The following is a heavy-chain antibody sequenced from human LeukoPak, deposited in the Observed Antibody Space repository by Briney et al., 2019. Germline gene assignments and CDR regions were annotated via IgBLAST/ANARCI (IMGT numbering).Heavy chain of an antibody. Sequence: ASVNVSCKASGCTFTGYDMHWVRQAPGQGLECMGWINPNSGGTNYAQKFQGRVTMTTDTSISTAYMELSRLRSDDTAVCYCARGSSSWYGDRSLDYWGQGTLVTVSS. CDR1: GCTFTGYD. J-gene: IGHJ4*02. V-gene: IGHV1-2*02. D-gene: IGHD6-13*01. CDR3: ARGSSSWYGDRSLDY. CDR2: INPNSGGT.